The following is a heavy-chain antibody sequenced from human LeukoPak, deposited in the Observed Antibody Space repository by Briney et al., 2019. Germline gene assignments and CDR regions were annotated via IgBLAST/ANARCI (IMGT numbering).Heavy chain of an antibody. Sequence: SGTLSLTCAVSGGSISSSNWWSWVRQPPGKGLEWIGYIYDSGSTNYSPSLKSRVTISVDTSKNQFSLKVTSVTAADTAVYYCARDLGDWFDPWGQGTLVTVSS. CDR1: GGSISSSNW. CDR3: ARDLGDWFDP. V-gene: IGHV4-4*02. J-gene: IGHJ5*02. CDR2: IYDSGST.